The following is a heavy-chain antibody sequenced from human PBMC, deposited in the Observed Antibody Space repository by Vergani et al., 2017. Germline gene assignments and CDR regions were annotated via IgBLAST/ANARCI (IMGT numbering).Heavy chain of an antibody. Sequence: QVQLQESGPGLVKPSQTLSLTCTVSGGSISSGSYYWSWIRQPAGKGLEWIGRIYTSGSTNYNPSLKSRVTISVDTSKNQFSLKLSSVTAADTAVYYCARDRGSRNYAFDIWGQGTMVTVSS. D-gene: IGHD1-7*01. CDR1: GGSISSGSYY. CDR3: ARDRGSRNYAFDI. CDR2: IYTSGST. J-gene: IGHJ3*02. V-gene: IGHV4-61*02.